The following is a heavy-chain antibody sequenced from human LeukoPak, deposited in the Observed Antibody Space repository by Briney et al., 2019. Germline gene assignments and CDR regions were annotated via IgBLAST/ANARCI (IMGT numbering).Heavy chain of an antibody. V-gene: IGHV3-23*01. CDR1: GFTFSSYA. J-gene: IGHJ4*02. Sequence: GSLRLSCAASGFTFSSYAMSWVRQAPGKGLEWVSGISGSGAITYYADSVKGRFTISRDNAKNSLFLQMNSLRAEDTAVYYCASGNYFDYWGQGTLVTVSS. CDR2: ISGSGAIT. CDR3: ASGNYFDY.